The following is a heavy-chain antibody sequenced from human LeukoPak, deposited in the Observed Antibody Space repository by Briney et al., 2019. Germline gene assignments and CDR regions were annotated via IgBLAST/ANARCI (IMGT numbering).Heavy chain of an antibody. CDR3: AKEPATRWLATFDY. V-gene: IGHV3-23*01. CDR2: VRGSGGGT. Sequence: GGSLRLSCAASGFTYSSCAMSWVRQAPGKGLEWVSTVRGSGGGTYYADSVKGRFTISRDNSKNTLYLQMNSLRAKDTAVYYCAKEPATRWLATFDYWGQGTLVTVSS. J-gene: IGHJ4*02. D-gene: IGHD6-19*01. CDR1: GFTYSSCA.